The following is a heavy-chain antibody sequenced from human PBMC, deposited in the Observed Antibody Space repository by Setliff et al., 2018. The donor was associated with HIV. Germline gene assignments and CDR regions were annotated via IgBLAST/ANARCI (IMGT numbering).Heavy chain of an antibody. CDR2: SYTNGYT. CDR1: GGSISSGSYY. Sequence: SETLSLTCSVSGGSISSGSYYWTWIRQPAGKGPEWIGHSYTNGYTNYNPSLKSRVTISVDTSRDQFSLQLTSVTAADTAVYYCARAPPGIQNDAFDVWGQGTMVTVSS. V-gene: IGHV4-61*09. J-gene: IGHJ3*01. CDR3: ARAPPGIQNDAFDV.